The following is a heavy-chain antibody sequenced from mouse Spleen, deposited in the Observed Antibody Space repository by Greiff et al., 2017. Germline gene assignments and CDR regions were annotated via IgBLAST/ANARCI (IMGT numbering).Heavy chain of an antibody. D-gene: IGHD2-14*01. J-gene: IGHJ2*01. Sequence: QVQLQQSGAELVRPGTSVKISCKASGYAFTNYWLGWVKQRPGHGLEWIGDIYPGSGNTYYNEKFKGEATLTADKSSSTAYMQLSSLTSEDSAVYFCARGYRYYFDYWGQGTTLTVSS. CDR2: IYPGSGNT. V-gene: IGHV1-63*01. CDR1: GYAFTNYW. CDR3: ARGYRYYFDY.